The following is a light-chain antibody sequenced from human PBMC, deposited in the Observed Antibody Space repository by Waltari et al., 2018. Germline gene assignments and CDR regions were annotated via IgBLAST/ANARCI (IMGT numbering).Light chain of an antibody. CDR3: SSYTSSSTLYV. J-gene: IGLJ1*01. CDR1: SSDVGGYNY. V-gene: IGLV2-14*01. Sequence: QSALTQPASVSGSPGQSITISCTGTSSDVGGYNYVSRYQQHPGKAPKLTIYDVSKRPSGVSNRFSGSKSGNTASLTISGLQAEDEADYYCSSYTSSSTLYVFGTGTKVTVL. CDR2: DVS.